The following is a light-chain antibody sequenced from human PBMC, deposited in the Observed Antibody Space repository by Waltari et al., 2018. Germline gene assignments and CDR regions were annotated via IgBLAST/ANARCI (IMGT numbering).Light chain of an antibody. V-gene: IGLV2-14*03. CDR2: DVS. CDR3: NSYTNSISYV. CDR1: SSDVGALFL. Sequence: QSALTQPASVSGSPGQSITISCPGTSSDVGALFLAPCYQQHPGKAPQPMIYDVSNRPSGVSNRFSGSKSGNTASLTISGLQAEDEADYYCNSYTNSISYVFGTGTKVTVL. J-gene: IGLJ1*01.